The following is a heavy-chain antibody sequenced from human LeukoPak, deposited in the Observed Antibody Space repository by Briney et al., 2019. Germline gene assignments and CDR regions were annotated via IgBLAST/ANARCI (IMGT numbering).Heavy chain of an antibody. D-gene: IGHD6-6*01. Sequence: ASVKVSCKASGGTFSSYAISWVRQAPGQGLEWMGGIIPIFGTANYAQKFQGRVTITADKSTSTAYMGLSSLRSEDTAVYYCATVGYSSSSKFDYYYYMDVWGKGTTVTVSS. CDR2: IIPIFGTA. CDR1: GGTFSSYA. J-gene: IGHJ6*03. V-gene: IGHV1-69*06. CDR3: ATVGYSSSSKFDYYYYMDV.